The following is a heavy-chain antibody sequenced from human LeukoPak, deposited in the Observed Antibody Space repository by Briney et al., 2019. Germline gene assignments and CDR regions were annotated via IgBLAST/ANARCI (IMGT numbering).Heavy chain of an antibody. CDR2: IYHSGST. CDR1: GGSISSGGYY. V-gene: IGHV4-30-2*01. CDR3: ARLLFLAAAGPLFDY. Sequence: PSQTLSLTCTVSGGSISSGGYYWSWIRQPPGKGLEWIGYIYHSGSTYYNPSLKSRVTISVDTSKNQFSLKLSSVTAADTAVYYCARLLFLAAAGPLFDYWGQGTLVTVSS. D-gene: IGHD6-13*01. J-gene: IGHJ4*02.